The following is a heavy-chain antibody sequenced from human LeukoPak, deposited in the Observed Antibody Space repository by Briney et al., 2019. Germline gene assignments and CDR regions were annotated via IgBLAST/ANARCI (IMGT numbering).Heavy chain of an antibody. D-gene: IGHD6-19*01. Sequence: ASVKVSCKASGGTFSSYAISWVRQAPGQGLEWMGRIIPILGIANYAQKLQGRVTMTTDTFTSTAYMELRSLRSDDTAVYYCARGYSSGSEHFDYWGQGTLVTVSS. CDR3: ARGYSSGSEHFDY. V-gene: IGHV1-69*04. CDR2: IIPILGIA. J-gene: IGHJ4*02. CDR1: GGTFSSYA.